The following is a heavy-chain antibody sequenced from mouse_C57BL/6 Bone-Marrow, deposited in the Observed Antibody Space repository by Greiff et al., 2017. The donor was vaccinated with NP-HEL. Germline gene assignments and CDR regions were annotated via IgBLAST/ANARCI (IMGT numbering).Heavy chain of an antibody. CDR2: IWSDGST. D-gene: IGHD2-4*01. Sequence: VKLVESGPGLVAPSQSLSITCTVSGFSLTSYGVHWVRQPPGKGLEWLVVIWSDGSTTYNSALKSRLSISKDNSKSQVFLKMNSLQTDDTAMYYCDRRGYDYEGGEAIDYWGQGTSVTVSS. CDR3: DRRGYDYEGGEAIDY. CDR1: GFSLTSYG. J-gene: IGHJ4*01. V-gene: IGHV2-6*03.